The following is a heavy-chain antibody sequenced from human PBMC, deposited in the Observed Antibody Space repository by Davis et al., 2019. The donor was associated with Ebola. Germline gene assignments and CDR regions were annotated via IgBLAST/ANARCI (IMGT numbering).Heavy chain of an antibody. V-gene: IGHV4-34*01. CDR2: INHTGST. CDR3: ARRMDV. Sequence: SETLSLTCAASGFSFSGYYRSWIRQPPGKGLEWIGEINHTGSTNYNPSIKSRVIISEDTSKNQFPLKLSSVTAADTAVYYCARRMDVWGQGTTVTVSS. CDR1: GFSFSGYY. J-gene: IGHJ6*02.